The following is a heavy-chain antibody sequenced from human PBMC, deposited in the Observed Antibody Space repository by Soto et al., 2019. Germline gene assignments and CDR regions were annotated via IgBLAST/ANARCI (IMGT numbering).Heavy chain of an antibody. D-gene: IGHD2-2*01. CDR2: IYYSGST. J-gene: IGHJ4*02. CDR3: ARAFGSTMPSLF. V-gene: IGHV4-59*01. Sequence: SETLSLTCTASGGYISSYYWTWIRQPPGKGLEWIGYIYYSGSTNYNPSLKSRVTMSIDTSKNQFSLKLSSVTAADTAVYYCARAFGSTMPSLFWGQGTLVTVSS. CDR1: GGYISSYY.